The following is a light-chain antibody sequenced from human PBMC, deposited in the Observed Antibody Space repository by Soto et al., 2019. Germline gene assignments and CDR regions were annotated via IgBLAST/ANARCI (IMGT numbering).Light chain of an antibody. CDR2: DSS. Sequence: VLTQSPATLSLSPGERATLSCRASQTVSSFLAWYQQKPGQAPRLLIHDSSDRATGIPARFSGSGSGTEFTLTISSLQSEDLAVYYCQKYNTWPLAFGQGTKVEVK. CDR3: QKYNTWPLA. J-gene: IGKJ1*01. V-gene: IGKV3D-15*01. CDR1: QTVSSF.